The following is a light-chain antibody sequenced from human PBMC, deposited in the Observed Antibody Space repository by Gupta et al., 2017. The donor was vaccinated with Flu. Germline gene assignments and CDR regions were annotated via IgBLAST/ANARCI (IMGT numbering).Light chain of an antibody. Sequence: LGQTVRITCQGDSLRSYFASWYQQKPGQAPVLVIYGKNNRPSGIPDRFSGSSSGNTASLTITGTEAEDEADYYCNSRDSSGHYVFGTGTKVTVL. CDR2: GKN. CDR3: NSRDSSGHYV. CDR1: SLRSYF. J-gene: IGLJ1*01. V-gene: IGLV3-19*01.